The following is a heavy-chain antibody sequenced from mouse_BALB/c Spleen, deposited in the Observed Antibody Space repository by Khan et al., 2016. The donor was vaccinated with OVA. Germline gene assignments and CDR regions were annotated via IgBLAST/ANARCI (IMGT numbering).Heavy chain of an antibody. CDR1: GFTFSNYG. V-gene: IGHV5-9-3*01. Sequence: EVELVESGGGFVKPGGSLKLSCAASGFTFSNYGLSWVRQTPEKRLEWVATISSGGSYTYYPDSVKGRFTISRDNAENTLYLQMSRLRSEDTAMXCCARTPGYYTSGYFDYWGQGTTLTVSS. D-gene: IGHD2-3*01. CDR2: ISSGGSYT. J-gene: IGHJ2*01. CDR3: ARTPGYYTSGYFDY.